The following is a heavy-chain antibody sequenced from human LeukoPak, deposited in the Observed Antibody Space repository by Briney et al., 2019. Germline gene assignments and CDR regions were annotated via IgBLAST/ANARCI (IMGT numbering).Heavy chain of an antibody. CDR2: IHPNIGGT. Sequence: ASVNVSCKASGSTXTRYYVLWVRQAPGQGLEWMGWIHPNIGGTDYAQKLQGRGTMTTDTSISTAYMELSRLRTDDTAVYYWARDRPKNYYDSSGYPFDYWGQGTLVTVSS. J-gene: IGHJ4*02. V-gene: IGHV1-2*02. D-gene: IGHD3-22*01. CDR1: GSTXTRYY. CDR3: ARDRPKNYYDSSGYPFDY.